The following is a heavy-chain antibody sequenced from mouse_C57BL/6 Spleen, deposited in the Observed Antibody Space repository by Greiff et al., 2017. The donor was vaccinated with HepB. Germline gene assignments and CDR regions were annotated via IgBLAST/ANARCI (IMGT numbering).Heavy chain of an antibody. V-gene: IGHV5-16*01. Sequence: EVKLVESEGGLVQPGSSMKLSCTASGFTFSDYYMAWVRQVPEKGLEWVANINYDGSSTYYLDSLKSRFIISRDNAKNILYLQMSSLKSEDTATYYCARVDDGLDYWGQGTTLTVSS. J-gene: IGHJ2*01. CDR1: GFTFSDYY. CDR3: ARVDDGLDY. CDR2: INYDGSST. D-gene: IGHD1-2*01.